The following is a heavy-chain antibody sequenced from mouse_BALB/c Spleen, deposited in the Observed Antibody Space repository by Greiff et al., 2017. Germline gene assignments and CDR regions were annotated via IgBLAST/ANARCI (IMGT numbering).Heavy chain of an antibody. D-gene: IGHD1-1*01. V-gene: IGHV5-12-1*01. CDR1: GFAFSSYD. Sequence: EVQVVESGGGLVKPGGSLKLSCAASGFAFSSYDMSWVRQTPGKRLEWVAYISSGGGSTYYPDTVKGRFTISRDNAKNTLYLQMSSLKSEDTAMYYCARHTTPLDYWGQGTTLTVSS. CDR2: ISSGGGST. J-gene: IGHJ2*01. CDR3: ARHTTPLDY.